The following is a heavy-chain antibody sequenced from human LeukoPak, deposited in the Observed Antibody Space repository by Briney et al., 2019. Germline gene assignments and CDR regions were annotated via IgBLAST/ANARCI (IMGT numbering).Heavy chain of an antibody. CDR2: ISDSGGST. D-gene: IGHD6-19*01. J-gene: IGHJ5*02. CDR1: GFTFSNYD. Sequence: PGGSLTLSCAASGFTFSNYDMSWVRQAPGKGLEWVSSISDSGGSTYYADSVKGRFTISRDNSKNTLYLQMTSLRAADTAVYYCAKDLSRAVAADWFDPWDQGSLVTVSS. V-gene: IGHV3-23*01. CDR3: AKDLSRAVAADWFDP.